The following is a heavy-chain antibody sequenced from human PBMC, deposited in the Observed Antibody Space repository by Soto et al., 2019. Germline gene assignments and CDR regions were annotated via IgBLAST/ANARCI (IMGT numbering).Heavy chain of an antibody. CDR3: ARGGPSLWFGELYGY. D-gene: IGHD3-10*01. CDR1: GYTFTSYG. V-gene: IGHV1-18*01. J-gene: IGHJ4*02. Sequence: GASVKVSCKAPGYTFTSYGISWVRQAPGQGLEWMGWISAYNGNTNYAQKLQGRVTMTTDTSTSTAYMELRSLRSDDTAVYYCARGGPSLWFGELYGYWGQGTLVTVSS. CDR2: ISAYNGNT.